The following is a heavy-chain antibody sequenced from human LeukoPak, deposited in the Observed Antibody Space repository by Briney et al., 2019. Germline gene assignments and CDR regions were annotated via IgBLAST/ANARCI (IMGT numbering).Heavy chain of an antibody. CDR3: ARVPALHDFWSGYYAYYYYYYMDV. CDR2: MNPNSGNT. CDR1: GYTFTSYD. V-gene: IGHV1-8*01. J-gene: IGHJ6*03. D-gene: IGHD3-3*01. Sequence: ASVKVSCKASGYTFTSYDINWVRQATGQGLEWMGWMNPNSGNTGYAQKFQGRVTMTRNTSISTPYMELSSLRSEDTAVYYCARVPALHDFWSGYYAYYYYYYMDVWGKGTTVTVSS.